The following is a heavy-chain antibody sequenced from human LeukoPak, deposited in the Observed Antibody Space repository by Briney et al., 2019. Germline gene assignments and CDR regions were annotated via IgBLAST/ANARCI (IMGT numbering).Heavy chain of an antibody. J-gene: IGHJ6*02. CDR3: ARERSGYDFWSGYYPGEDYYYYGMDV. CDR1: GFTFSSYG. D-gene: IGHD3-3*01. Sequence: GGSLRLSCAASGFTFSSYGMHWVRQAPGKGLEWVAVIWYDGSNKYYADSVKGRFTISRDNSKNTLYLQMNSLRAEDTAVYYCARERSGYDFWSGYYPGEDYYYYGMDVWGQGTTVTVSS. CDR2: IWYDGSNK. V-gene: IGHV3-33*01.